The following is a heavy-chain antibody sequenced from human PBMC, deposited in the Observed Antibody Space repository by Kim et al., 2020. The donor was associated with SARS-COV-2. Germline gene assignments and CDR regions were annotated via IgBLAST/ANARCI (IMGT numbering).Heavy chain of an antibody. Sequence: YVYAVRDRFTISRENAKNSLYLQMNRLRAEDTAVYYCAREFVVVTAPFDYWGQGTLVTVSS. CDR3: AREFVVVTAPFDY. D-gene: IGHD2-21*02. J-gene: IGHJ4*02. V-gene: IGHV3-7*03.